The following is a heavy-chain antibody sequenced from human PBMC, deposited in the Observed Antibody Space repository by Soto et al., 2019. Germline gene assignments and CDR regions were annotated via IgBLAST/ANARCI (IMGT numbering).Heavy chain of an antibody. V-gene: IGHV4-4*02. Sequence: ASETLSLTCFVSGASISRTYWWNWVRQTPGKRLEWIGQIYHTGTTSYNPSLKNRVTISLDKSNNQFSLRLTSMTAADTAVYYCATLPPRIVVVMTDLPTWGQGTLVTVSS. CDR1: GASISRTYW. D-gene: IGHD2-15*01. CDR2: IYHTGTT. J-gene: IGHJ5*02. CDR3: ATLPPRIVVVMTDLPT.